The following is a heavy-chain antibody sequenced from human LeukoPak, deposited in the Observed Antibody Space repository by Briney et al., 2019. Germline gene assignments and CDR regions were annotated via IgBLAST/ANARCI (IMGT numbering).Heavy chain of an antibody. J-gene: IGHJ3*02. V-gene: IGHV4-38-2*02. Sequence: SETLSLTCTVSGYSISSGYYWGWIRQPPGKGLEWIGSIYHSGSTYYNPSLKSRVTISVDTSKNQFSLKLSSVTAADTAVYYCARVFMYDSSGYYYTEAFDIWGQGTMVTVSS. D-gene: IGHD3-22*01. CDR1: GYSISSGYY. CDR3: ARVFMYDSSGYYYTEAFDI. CDR2: IYHSGST.